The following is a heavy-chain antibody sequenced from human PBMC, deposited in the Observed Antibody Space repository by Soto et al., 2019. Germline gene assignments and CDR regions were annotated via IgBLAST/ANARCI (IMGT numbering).Heavy chain of an antibody. V-gene: IGHV4-34*01. J-gene: IGHJ4*02. CDR3: ARHHVRGRTIAGAAEF. Sequence: PSETLSLTCAVYGGSFSCYYWSGIRQPPGKGLEWIGEINHSGNTNYNPSLKSRVTISVDTSKNQLFLNLSSVTAADTAMYYCARHHVRGRTIAGAAEFWGQGTLVTVSS. D-gene: IGHD6-13*01. CDR2: INHSGNT. CDR1: GGSFSCYY.